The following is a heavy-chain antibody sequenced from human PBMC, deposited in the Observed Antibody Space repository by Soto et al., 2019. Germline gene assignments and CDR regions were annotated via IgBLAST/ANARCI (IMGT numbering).Heavy chain of an antibody. CDR1: GGSISSYY. CDR2: IYYSGST. V-gene: IGHV4-59*01. J-gene: IGHJ6*02. Sequence: PSETLSLTCTVSGGSISSYYWSWIRQPPGKGLEWIGYIYYSGSTNYNPSLKSRVTISVDTSKNQFSLKLSSVTAADTAVYYCARYRAIAAAGGGYYYYGMDVWGQGTTVTVS. CDR3: ARYRAIAAAGGGYYYYGMDV. D-gene: IGHD6-13*01.